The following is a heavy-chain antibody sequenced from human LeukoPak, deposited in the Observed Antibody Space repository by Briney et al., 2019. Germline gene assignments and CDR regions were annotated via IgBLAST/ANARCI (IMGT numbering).Heavy chain of an antibody. J-gene: IGHJ4*02. V-gene: IGHV1-58*01. CDR1: GFTFTSSA. D-gene: IGHD4-17*01. Sequence: SVKVSFKASGFTFTSSAVQWVRQARGQRLEWIGWIVVGSGDTNSAQKFQERVTITRDMSTRTAYMELSSLRSEDTAVYYCARDRGVTTFPNFDYWGQGTLVTVSS. CDR3: ARDRGVTTFPNFDY. CDR2: IVVGSGDT.